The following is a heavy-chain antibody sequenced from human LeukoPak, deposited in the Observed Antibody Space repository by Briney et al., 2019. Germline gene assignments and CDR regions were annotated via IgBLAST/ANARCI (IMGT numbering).Heavy chain of an antibody. D-gene: IGHD5-18*01. J-gene: IGHJ3*02. V-gene: IGHV4-39*01. CDR1: GGSFSSSTHF. CDR3: ARRGWTGGYAYAAFDI. Sequence: PSETLSLTCTVSGGSFSSSTHFWGWIRQPLGKGLEWIGSISYGGSAYYNPSLKSRVTISVDTSKNQFSLKLTSVSAADTAMYYCARRGWTGGYAYAAFDIWGQGTMVTVSS. CDR2: ISYGGSA.